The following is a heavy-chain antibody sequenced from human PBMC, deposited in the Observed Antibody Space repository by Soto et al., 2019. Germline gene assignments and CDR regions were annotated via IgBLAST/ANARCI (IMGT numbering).Heavy chain of an antibody. Sequence: QLQLQESGPGLVKSSETLSLTCSVSGASVSSSHYWGWIRQPPGKGLEWIGSVSYSGSPYYSPSFKSRINISVDTSNNQFSLRVRSVTATDTAVYFCARHYNTGAFFDYWGQGKLVTVSS. CDR3: ARHYNTGAFFDY. V-gene: IGHV4-39*01. CDR1: GASVSSSHY. D-gene: IGHD1-20*01. J-gene: IGHJ4*02. CDR2: VSYSGSP.